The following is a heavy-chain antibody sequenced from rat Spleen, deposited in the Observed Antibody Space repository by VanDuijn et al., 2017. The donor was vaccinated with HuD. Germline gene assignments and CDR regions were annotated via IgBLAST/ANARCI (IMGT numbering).Heavy chain of an antibody. D-gene: IGHD1-1*01. J-gene: IGHJ3*01. V-gene: IGHV5-31*01. Sequence: EVQLVESGGGLVQPGRPLKLSCVASGFTFNDYWMTWIRQAPGKGLEWIASISSEGINTYYGDSVKGRFTISRDNAKSTLYLRINSLRYEDTASYCCARDNDYYFDNWDEVTLFTVSS. CDR1: GFTFNDYW. CDR2: ISSEGINT. CDR3: ARDNDYYFDN.